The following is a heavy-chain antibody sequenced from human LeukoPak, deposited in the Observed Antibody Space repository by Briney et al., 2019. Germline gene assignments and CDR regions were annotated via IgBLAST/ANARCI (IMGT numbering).Heavy chain of an antibody. D-gene: IGHD6-13*01. J-gene: IGHJ4*02. CDR1: GFTFSSYG. Sequence: PGTSLRLFCAASGFTFSSYGMHWVRQAPGKGLEWVGVIGYDGNNKYYADSVKGRFTISRDNSKNTLYLQINSLRAEDTAVYYCAKETGYSSSWHFDYWGQGTLVTVSS. V-gene: IGHV3-30*18. CDR3: AKETGYSSSWHFDY. CDR2: IGYDGNNK.